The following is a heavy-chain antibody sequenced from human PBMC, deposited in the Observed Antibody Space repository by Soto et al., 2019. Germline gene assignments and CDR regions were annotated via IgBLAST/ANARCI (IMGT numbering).Heavy chain of an antibody. D-gene: IGHD6-19*01. CDR3: WTGYSSGWEPH. CDR2: IIPIFGTA. CDR1: GGTFTSYA. J-gene: IGHJ4*02. V-gene: IGHV1-69*13. Sequence: AASVKVSCKASGGTFTSYAISWVRQAPGQGLEWMGGIIPIFGTANYAQKFQGRVTITADESTSTAYMELSSLRSEDTAVYYCWTGYSSGWEPHWGQGTLVTVSS.